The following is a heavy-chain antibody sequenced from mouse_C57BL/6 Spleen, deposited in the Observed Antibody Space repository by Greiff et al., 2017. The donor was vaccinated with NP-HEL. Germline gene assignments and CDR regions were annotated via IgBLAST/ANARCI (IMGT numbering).Heavy chain of an antibody. CDR2: IWSGGST. CDR1: GFSLTSYG. J-gene: IGHJ4*01. Sequence: VQLQQSGPGLVQPSQSLSITCTVSGFSLTSYGVHWVRQSPGKGLEWLGVIWSGGSTDYNAAFISRLSISKDNSKSQVFFKMNSLQADDTAIYYCARIPPYYGSNDYAMDYWGQGTSVTVSS. CDR3: ARIPPYYGSNDYAMDY. D-gene: IGHD1-1*01. V-gene: IGHV2-2*01.